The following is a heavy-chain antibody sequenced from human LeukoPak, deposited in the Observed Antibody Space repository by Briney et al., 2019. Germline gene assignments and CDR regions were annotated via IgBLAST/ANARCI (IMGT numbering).Heavy chain of an antibody. CDR2: ISYDGSNK. Sequence: ETGGSLRPSCAASGFTFSSYGMHWVRQAPGKGLEWVAVISYDGSNKYYADSVKGRFTISRDNSKNTLYLQMNSLRAEDTAVYYCAKDQGAIAADHYFDYWGQGTLVTVSS. D-gene: IGHD6-13*01. V-gene: IGHV3-30*18. J-gene: IGHJ4*02. CDR1: GFTFSSYG. CDR3: AKDQGAIAADHYFDY.